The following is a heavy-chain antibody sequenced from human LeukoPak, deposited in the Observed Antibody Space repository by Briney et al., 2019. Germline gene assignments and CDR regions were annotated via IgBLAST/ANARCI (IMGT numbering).Heavy chain of an antibody. D-gene: IGHD1-26*01. J-gene: IGHJ4*02. V-gene: IGHV4-34*01. CDR2: INHSGST. Sequence: PSETLSLTCAVYGGSFSGYYWSWIRQPPGKGLEWIGEINHSGSTNHNPSLKSRVTISVDTSKNQFSLKLSSVTAADTAVYYCATVGRLEGAAFDYWGQGTLVTVSS. CDR3: ATVGRLEGAAFDY. CDR1: GGSFSGYY.